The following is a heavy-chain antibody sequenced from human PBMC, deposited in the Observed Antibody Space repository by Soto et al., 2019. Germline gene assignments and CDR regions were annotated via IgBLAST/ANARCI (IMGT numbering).Heavy chain of an antibody. Sequence: QVQLVQSGAEVKKPGSSVKVSCRASGGTFKNYAINWVRQAPGQGLEWMGGILPMFATTNYAHKVEGRVTITADESTSTAYMELSSLTSEDTSVYYCARVGDVVVVEAAEGGMDVWGQGTKVTVSS. D-gene: IGHD2-15*01. CDR3: ARVGDVVVVEAAEGGMDV. CDR1: GGTFKNYA. J-gene: IGHJ6*02. CDR2: ILPMFATT. V-gene: IGHV1-69*12.